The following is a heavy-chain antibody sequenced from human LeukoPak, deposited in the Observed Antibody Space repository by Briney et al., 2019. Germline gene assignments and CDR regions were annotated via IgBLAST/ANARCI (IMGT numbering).Heavy chain of an antibody. Sequence: SQTLSLTCAISGDSVSINSVTWNWIRQSPSRGLEWLGRTYYRSTWYNDYAVSVRGRITVNPDTSKNQFSLHLNSVTPEDTAVYYCARRLTQYDCFDPWGQGILVTVSS. CDR3: ARRLTQYDCFDP. V-gene: IGHV6-1*01. J-gene: IGHJ5*02. CDR2: TYYRSTWYN. D-gene: IGHD2-2*01. CDR1: GDSVSINSVT.